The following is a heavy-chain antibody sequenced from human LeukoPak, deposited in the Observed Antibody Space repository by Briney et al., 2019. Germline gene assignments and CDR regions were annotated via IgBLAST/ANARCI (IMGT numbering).Heavy chain of an antibody. Sequence: GASVSVTCNASGYTFTSYGITWKWHAQAPGIEWMGLISAYNGNKNYAQKFQARVTRTTNTSTSTANKMPRHLISDDTAEYSLSRDRAVRPYNWFDPWGQGTLVTVSS. J-gene: IGHJ5*02. D-gene: IGHD6-6*01. V-gene: IGHV1-18*01. CDR3: SRDRAVRPYNWFDP. CDR2: ISAYNGNK. CDR1: GYTFTSYG.